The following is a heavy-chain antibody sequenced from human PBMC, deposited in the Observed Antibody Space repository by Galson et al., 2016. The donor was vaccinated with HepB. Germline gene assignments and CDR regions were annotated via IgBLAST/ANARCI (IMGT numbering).Heavy chain of an antibody. CDR1: GGSISSSSYY. V-gene: IGHV4-39*01. Sequence: SLTCTVSGGSISSSSYYWGWIRQPPGKGLEWIGSIYYSGSTYYNPSLKSRVTISVDTSKNQFSLKLSSVTAADTAVYYCARHLKIQLWLRGNWFDPWGQGTRVTVSS. CDR2: IYYSGST. J-gene: IGHJ5*02. D-gene: IGHD5-18*01. CDR3: ARHLKIQLWLRGNWFDP.